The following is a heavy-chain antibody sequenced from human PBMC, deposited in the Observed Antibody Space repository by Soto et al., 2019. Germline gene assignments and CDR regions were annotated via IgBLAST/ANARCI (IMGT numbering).Heavy chain of an antibody. CDR1: GFTFSTYW. CDR3: ARNIDGVDY. Sequence: EVQLVESGGGLVQPGGSLRLSCAASGFTFSTYWMHWLRQVPGKGLMWVSRISTDGSITAYADSVKGRFTVSRDNAKNTLYLQMTSLRADDTAVYYCARNIDGVDYWGQGTLVTVSS. V-gene: IGHV3-74*01. CDR2: ISTDGSIT. J-gene: IGHJ4*02.